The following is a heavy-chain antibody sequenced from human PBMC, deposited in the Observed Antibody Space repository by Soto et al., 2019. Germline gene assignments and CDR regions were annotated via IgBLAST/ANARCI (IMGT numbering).Heavy chain of an antibody. D-gene: IGHD3-22*01. CDR2: IRDERTIK. CDR3: ARGNYYDRRVSAFDV. V-gene: IGHV3-33*01. J-gene: IGHJ3*01. Sequence: PGGSLRLSCAASGFSFSGYALHWVRQAPGKGLEWVAVIRDERTIKHYGESVKGPFTITSDSSKNTLYLEMNSLRAEDTAVYYCARGNYYDRRVSAFDVWGQGAMVTVSS. CDR1: GFSFSGYA.